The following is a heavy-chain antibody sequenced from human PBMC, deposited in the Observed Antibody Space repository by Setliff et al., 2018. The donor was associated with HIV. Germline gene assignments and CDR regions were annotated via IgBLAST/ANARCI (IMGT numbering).Heavy chain of an antibody. CDR3: VRDGSLAGLYFHYMDV. J-gene: IGHJ6*03. CDR1: GFSFGSYG. D-gene: IGHD6-19*01. V-gene: IGHV3-30*02. Sequence: GGSLRLSCAASGFSFGSYGLHWVRQAPGKGLEWLTFMRYDGTNEYYAESTKGRFTISRDNARKSLYLQMNSLTTEDTALYYCVRDGSLAGLYFHYMDVWGKGTTVTVSS. CDR2: MRYDGTNE.